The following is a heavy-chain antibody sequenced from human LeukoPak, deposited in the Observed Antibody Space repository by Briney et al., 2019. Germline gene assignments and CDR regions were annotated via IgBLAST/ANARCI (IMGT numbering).Heavy chain of an antibody. V-gene: IGHV1-18*01. J-gene: IGHJ4*02. D-gene: IGHD6-6*01. CDR2: ISAYNGNT. CDR1: GYTFTSYG. Sequence: GASVKVSCKASGYTFTSYGISWVRQAPGQGLEWMGWISAYNGNTNYAQKLQGRVTMTTDTSTSTAYMELRSLRSDDTAVYYCAREAHSPASSVPWFDYWGQGTLVTVSS. CDR3: AREAHSPASSVPWFDY.